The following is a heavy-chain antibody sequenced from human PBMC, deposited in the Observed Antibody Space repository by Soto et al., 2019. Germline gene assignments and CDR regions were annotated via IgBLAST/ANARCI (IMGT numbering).Heavy chain of an antibody. CDR3: TRLPPEWFRTTPFDF. D-gene: IGHD2-8*01. CDR2: IASKTYGATR. Sequence: EVQLVESGGGLIQPGRSLRLSCTGFGFRSSDYAVTWVRQTPGKGLEWVGFIASKTYGATREYAASVKGRFIISRDDPKSIAYLQMNGLKIEDTAVYFCTRLPPEWFRTTPFDFWGQGTRVTVSS. J-gene: IGHJ3*01. CDR1: GFRSSDYA. V-gene: IGHV3-49*04.